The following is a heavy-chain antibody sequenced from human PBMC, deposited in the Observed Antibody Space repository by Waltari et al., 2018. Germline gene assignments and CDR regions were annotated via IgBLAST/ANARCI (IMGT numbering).Heavy chain of an antibody. V-gene: IGHV3-23*01. CDR3: AKVTWRPGLRFDP. D-gene: IGHD3-3*01. CDR2: ISGSGGST. J-gene: IGHJ5*02. Sequence: EVQLLESGGGLVQPGGSLRLSCAPSGFPFSSYAMSWVRQAPGKGLEWVSAISGSGGSTYYADSVKGRFTISRDNSKNTLYLQMNSLRAEDTAVYYCAKVTWRPGLRFDPWGQGTLVTVSS. CDR1: GFPFSSYA.